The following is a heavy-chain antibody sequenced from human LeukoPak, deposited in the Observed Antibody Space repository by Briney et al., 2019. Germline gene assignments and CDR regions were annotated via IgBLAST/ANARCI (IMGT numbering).Heavy chain of an antibody. CDR1: GFSFSTYA. Sequence: PGGSLRLPCAASGFSFSTYAMGWVRQAPGKGLEWVSIISDNGVYAYCADSVKGRFTISRDNSKDTLYLQMNSLRAEDTAVYYCSKRDIVAGVVDGWGQGALVSVSS. D-gene: IGHD5-12*01. V-gene: IGHV3-23*01. CDR2: ISDNGVYA. J-gene: IGHJ4*02. CDR3: SKRDIVAGVVDG.